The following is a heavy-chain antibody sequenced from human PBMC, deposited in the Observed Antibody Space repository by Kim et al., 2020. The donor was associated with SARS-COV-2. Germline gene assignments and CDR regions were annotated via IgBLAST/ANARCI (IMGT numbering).Heavy chain of an antibody. D-gene: IGHD1-26*01. CDR3: AASIVGAADAFDI. V-gene: IGHV1-69*01. Sequence: YERRFQGRVTITADESKSTAYMELGSLRSEDTAVYYCAASIVGAADAFDIWGQGTMVTVSS. J-gene: IGHJ3*02.